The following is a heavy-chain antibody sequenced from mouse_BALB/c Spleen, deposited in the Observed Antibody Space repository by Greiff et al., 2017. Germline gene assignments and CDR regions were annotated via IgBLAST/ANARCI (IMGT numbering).Heavy chain of an antibody. Sequence: VQLQQSGAELVRPGSSVKISCKASGYAFCSYWLNWVKQRPGQGLEWIGQIYPGDGDTNYNGKFKGKATLTADKSSSTDYMQLSSVTSANSAVYFCAKTLRPHAMDYWGQGTSVTVSS. CDR2: IYPGDGDT. D-gene: IGHD1-2*01. CDR3: AKTLRPHAMDY. CDR1: GYAFCSYW. J-gene: IGHJ4*01. V-gene: IGHV1-80*01.